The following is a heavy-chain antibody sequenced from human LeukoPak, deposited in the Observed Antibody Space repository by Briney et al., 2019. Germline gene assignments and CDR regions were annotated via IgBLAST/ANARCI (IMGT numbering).Heavy chain of an antibody. CDR3: AASSSYCSSTSCGLYNWFDP. CDR2: IYYSGST. Sequence: SETLSLTCTVSGGSISSSSYYWGWIRQPPGKGLEWIGSIYYSGSTYYNPSLKSRVTISVDTSKNQFSLKLSSVTAADTAVYYCAASSSYCSSTSCGLYNWFDPWGEGPLVTVSS. CDR1: GGSISSSSYY. V-gene: IGHV4-39*01. J-gene: IGHJ5*02. D-gene: IGHD2-2*01.